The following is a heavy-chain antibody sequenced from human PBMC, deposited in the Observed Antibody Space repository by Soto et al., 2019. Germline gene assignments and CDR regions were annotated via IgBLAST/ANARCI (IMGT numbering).Heavy chain of an antibody. Sequence: QVKLQESGPGLVKPSQTLSLTCTVSGGSISSCDYYWSWIRQPPGQGLERIGYIYYSGLTNYNPSRNSRLTMSVHTCKNLFSLKLSSVSAADTAVDYCARSDICVLFEHRGQGTLVTVSS. V-gene: IGHV4-30-4*01. CDR3: ARSDICVLFEH. J-gene: IGHJ4*02. CDR2: IYYSGLT. CDR1: GGSISSCDYY. D-gene: IGHD3-9*01.